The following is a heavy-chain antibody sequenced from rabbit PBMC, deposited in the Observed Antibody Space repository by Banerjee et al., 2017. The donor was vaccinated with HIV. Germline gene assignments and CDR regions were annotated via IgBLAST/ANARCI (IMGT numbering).Heavy chain of an antibody. CDR1: GFTLTSYW. J-gene: IGHJ4*01. Sequence: QSLEESGGDLVKPGASLTLTCTASGFTLTSYWMCWVRQAPGKGLEWIACVDGGYSRSTDYANWAKGRFTISKTSSTTVTLRMTSLTAADTATYFCARDLGTDHTAFNLWGPGTLVTVS. CDR3: ARDLGTDHTAFNL. D-gene: IGHD7-1*01. CDR2: VDGGYSRST. V-gene: IGHV1S40*01.